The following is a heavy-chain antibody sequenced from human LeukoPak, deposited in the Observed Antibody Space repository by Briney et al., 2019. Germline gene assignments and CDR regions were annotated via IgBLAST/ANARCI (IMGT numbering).Heavy chain of an antibody. D-gene: IGHD2-15*01. CDR1: GYTFTSYY. CDR3: ARLPGPGTPFDY. Sequence: ASVWVSCKASGYTFTSYYMKCVRQAPGQGLEWMGMIDPSGGSTNSATKFQGRVTVTRDTSTTTVYMELSSLRSEDTAVYYCARLPGPGTPFDYWGQGNLVTVSS. J-gene: IGHJ4*02. CDR2: IDPSGGST. V-gene: IGHV1-46*01.